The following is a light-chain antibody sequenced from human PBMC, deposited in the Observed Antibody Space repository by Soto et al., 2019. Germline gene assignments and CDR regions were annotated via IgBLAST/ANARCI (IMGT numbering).Light chain of an antibody. Sequence: DIQMTQSPSSLSASVGDRVTIXXRASQSISGYLNWYQQKPGKAPKLXIYVVSNLQSGVPSRFSGSGAGTDFTLTISSLQPEDFATYYCQQSYNTPRTFGQGTKVDIK. CDR3: QQSYNTPRT. J-gene: IGKJ1*01. CDR2: VVS. CDR1: QSISGY. V-gene: IGKV1-39*01.